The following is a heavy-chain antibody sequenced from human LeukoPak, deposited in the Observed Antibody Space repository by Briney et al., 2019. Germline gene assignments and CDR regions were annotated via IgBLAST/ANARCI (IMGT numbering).Heavy chain of an antibody. J-gene: IGHJ3*01. Sequence: GGSLRLSCAASGFTFSSYAMHWVRQAPGKGLEWVAVISYDGSNKYYADSVKGRFTISRDNSKNTLYLQMNSLRAEDTAVYYCARDTKPFYYDSSGYLFWGQGTMVTVSS. CDR1: GFTFSSYA. V-gene: IGHV3-30-3*01. CDR3: ARDTKPFYYDSSGYLF. CDR2: ISYDGSNK. D-gene: IGHD3-22*01.